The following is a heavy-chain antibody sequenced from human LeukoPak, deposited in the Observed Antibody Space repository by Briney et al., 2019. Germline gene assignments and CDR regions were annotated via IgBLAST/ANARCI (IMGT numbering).Heavy chain of an antibody. V-gene: IGHV4-34*01. J-gene: IGHJ5*02. CDR2: INHSGST. D-gene: IGHD3-9*01. Sequence: SETLSLTCAVYGGSFSGYYWSWIRQPPGKGLEWIGEINHSGSTNYNPSLKSRATISVDTSKNQFSLKLSSVTAADTAVYYCARGLIRYFDWLLTNWFDPWGQGTLVTVSS. CDR3: ARGLIRYFDWLLTNWFDP. CDR1: GGSFSGYY.